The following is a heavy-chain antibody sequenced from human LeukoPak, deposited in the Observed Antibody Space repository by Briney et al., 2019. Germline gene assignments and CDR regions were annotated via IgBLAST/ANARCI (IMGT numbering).Heavy chain of an antibody. CDR2: ISYDGKNK. V-gene: IGHV3-30*04. CDR1: GFTFSTDS. CDR3: AREYSGRGYFDY. J-gene: IGHJ4*02. Sequence: PGRSLRLSCAASGFTFSTDSMHWVRQAPGKGLGWVAVISYDGKNKYYADSVKGRFTISRDNSKNSLFLEMNSLRPDDTAVYYCAREYSGRGYFDYWGQGTLVTVSS. D-gene: IGHD5-12*01.